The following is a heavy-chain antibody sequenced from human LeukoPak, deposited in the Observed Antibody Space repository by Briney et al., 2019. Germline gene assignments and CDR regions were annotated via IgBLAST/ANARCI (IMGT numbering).Heavy chain of an antibody. D-gene: IGHD6-13*01. CDR2: IKQTGSEK. V-gene: IGHV3-7*04. CDR3: ARGGGMRSWYDSDY. Sequence: GGSLRLSCAVSGFTFSNYWMSWVRQAPGKGLEWVANIKQTGSEKYYVDSVRGRFTISRDDAENSLYLQMNSLRAEDTAVYYCARGGGMRSWYDSDYWGQGTLVTVSS. CDR1: GFTFSNYW. J-gene: IGHJ4*02.